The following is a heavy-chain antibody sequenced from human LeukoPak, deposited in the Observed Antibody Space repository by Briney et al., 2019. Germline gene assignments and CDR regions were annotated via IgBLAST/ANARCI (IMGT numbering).Heavy chain of an antibody. D-gene: IGHD2-15*01. J-gene: IGHJ4*02. CDR3: ARRRYCSGGSCYAADY. CDR2: ISYDGSNK. V-gene: IGHV3-30*04. CDR1: GFTFSSYA. Sequence: GGSLRLSCAASGFTFSSYAMHWVRQAPGKGLEWVAVISYDGSNKYYADSVKGRFTISRDNSKNTLYLQMSSLRAEDTAVYYCARRRYCSGGSCYAADYWGQGTLVTVSS.